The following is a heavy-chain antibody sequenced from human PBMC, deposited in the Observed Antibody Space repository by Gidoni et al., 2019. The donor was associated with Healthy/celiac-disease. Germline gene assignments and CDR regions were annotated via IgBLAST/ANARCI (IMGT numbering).Heavy chain of an antibody. D-gene: IGHD2-8*01. V-gene: IGHV3-23*01. Sequence: EVQLLESGGGLVQPWGSLRLACAASGFTFPRSAMSGVRQAPGKGPELVAAISGSGRSTYYADSVKGCFTISRYNSKNTRYRQMNRLRCEDTSVYYCAKDLGCTNGVCYGSFDYWGQGTLVTVSS. CDR1: GFTFPRSA. CDR3: AKDLGCTNGVCYGSFDY. J-gene: IGHJ4*02. CDR2: ISGSGRST.